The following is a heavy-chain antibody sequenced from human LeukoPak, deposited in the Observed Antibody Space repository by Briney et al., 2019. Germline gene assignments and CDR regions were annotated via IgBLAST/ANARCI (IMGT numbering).Heavy chain of an antibody. CDR3: AKGSVPLGSSNCLIYY. D-gene: IGHD7-27*01. CDR1: GFTFSSYA. V-gene: IGHV3-23*01. CDR2: ISGSGGST. J-gene: IGHJ4*02. Sequence: GGSLRLSCVASGFTFSSYAMSWVRQAPGKGLEWVSTISGSGGSTYYADSVKDRFTISRDKSKNTLYLQITSLRADDAAVYYCAKGSVPLGSSNCLIYYRGQGTLVTVSS.